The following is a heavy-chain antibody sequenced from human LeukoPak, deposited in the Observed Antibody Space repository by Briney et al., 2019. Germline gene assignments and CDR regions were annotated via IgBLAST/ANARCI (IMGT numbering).Heavy chain of an antibody. D-gene: IGHD1-26*01. CDR3: ARERDLLYYYYMDV. Sequence: SETLSLTCTVSGGSISSRSYYWGWIRQPPGKGLEWIGEIFQSGSTNYNPSLKSRVTISVDKSKNQFSLKLNSVTAADTAVYYCARERDLLYYYYMDVWGKGTTVTVSS. CDR1: GGSISSRSYY. CDR2: IFQSGST. J-gene: IGHJ6*03. V-gene: IGHV4-39*07.